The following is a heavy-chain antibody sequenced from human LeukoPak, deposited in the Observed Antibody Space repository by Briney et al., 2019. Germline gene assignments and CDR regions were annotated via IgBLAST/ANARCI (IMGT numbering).Heavy chain of an antibody. CDR1: GGSISSSSYY. D-gene: IGHD5-18*01. Sequence: PSETLSLTCTVSGGSISSSSYYWGWIRQPPGKGLEWIGYIYYGGTTNYNPSLKSRVTILIDRSKNQFSLRLSSVTAADTAVYYCARHAGGYSYETWGQGTLVTVSS. CDR3: ARHAGGYSYET. V-gene: IGHV4-61*05. J-gene: IGHJ4*02. CDR2: IYYGGTT.